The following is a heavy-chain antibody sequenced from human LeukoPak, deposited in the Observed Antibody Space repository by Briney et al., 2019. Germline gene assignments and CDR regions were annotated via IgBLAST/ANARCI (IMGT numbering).Heavy chain of an antibody. J-gene: IGHJ4*02. CDR3: ARGPPHGGTYFDS. D-gene: IGHD4-23*01. CDR2: IHTSGNT. CDR1: GGFISNY. V-gene: IGHV4-4*07. Sequence: SETLSLTSTVSGGFISNYWSWIRPPAGKGLEWIGRIHTSGNTLYNPSLRSRVTMSVDTSQNRFSLMLTSATAADTAVYYCARGPPHGGTYFDSWGQGTLVTVSS.